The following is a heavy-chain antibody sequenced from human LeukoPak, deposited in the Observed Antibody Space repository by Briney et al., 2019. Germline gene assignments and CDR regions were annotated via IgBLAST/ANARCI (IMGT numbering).Heavy chain of an antibody. J-gene: IGHJ5*02. D-gene: IGHD6-6*01. CDR2: MYYSGST. CDR1: GGSISSSRYY. Sequence: PSETLSLTCTVSGGSISSSRYYWGWIRQPPGKGLEWIGSMYYSGSTYYTPSLKSRVTISVDTSTNQFSLKLSSVTAADTAVYYCARGQVIAARPGWFDPWGQGTLVTVSS. CDR3: ARGQVIAARPGWFDP. V-gene: IGHV4-39*07.